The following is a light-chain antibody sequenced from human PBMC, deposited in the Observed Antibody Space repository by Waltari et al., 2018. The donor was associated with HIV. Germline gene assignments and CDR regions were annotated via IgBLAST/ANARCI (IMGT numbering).Light chain of an antibody. J-gene: IGLJ3*02. Sequence: QSALTQPRSVSGSPGPSVTISCTGTSSDVGGYDYVSWYQQHPGKAPRLMIYDVTKRPSGVRDRFAGSKSGNTASLTISGLQAEVEAEYYCCSYAGAYTFWVFGGGTQLTVL. CDR3: CSYAGAYTFWV. CDR2: DVT. V-gene: IGLV2-11*01. CDR1: SSDVGGYDY.